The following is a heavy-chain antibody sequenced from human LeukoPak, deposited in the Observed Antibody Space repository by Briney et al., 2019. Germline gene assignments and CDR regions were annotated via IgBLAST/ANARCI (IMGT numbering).Heavy chain of an antibody. CDR2: INPNSGVT. CDR3: ARGEAMANWFDP. D-gene: IGHD5-18*01. V-gene: IGHV1-2*06. J-gene: IGHJ5*02. Sequence: ASVKVSCKASGDTFTGYYMRWVRHAPGQGLEWMGRINPNSGVTNYAQKFQGRVTMTRDTSISTAYMRLRRLRSDDTAVYYCARGEAMANWFDPWGQGTLVTVSS. CDR1: GDTFTGYY.